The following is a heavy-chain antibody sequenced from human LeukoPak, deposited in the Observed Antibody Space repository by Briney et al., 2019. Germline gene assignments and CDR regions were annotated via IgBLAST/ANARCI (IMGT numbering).Heavy chain of an antibody. V-gene: IGHV3-64*01. CDR1: GFTFSSYA. CDR2: ISSNGGST. CDR3: ARDRRDGYNSYYFDY. Sequence: GGSLRLSCAASGFTFSSYAMHWVRQAPGKGLKYVSAISSNGGSTYYANSVKGRFTISRDNSKNTLYLQMGSLRAEDMAVYYCARDRRDGYNSYYFDYWGQGTLVTVS. D-gene: IGHD5-24*01. J-gene: IGHJ4*02.